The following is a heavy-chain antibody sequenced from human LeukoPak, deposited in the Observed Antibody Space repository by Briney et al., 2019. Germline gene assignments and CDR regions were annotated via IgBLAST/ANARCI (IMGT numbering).Heavy chain of an antibody. V-gene: IGHV3-23*01. CDR1: GGSFSGYY. CDR3: AKGARKSNPGIAVAVASY. Sequence: LPSETLSLTCAVYGGSFSGYYWSWVRQAPGKGLEWVSAISGSGGSTYYADSVKGRFTISRDNSKNTLYLQMNSLRAEDTAVYYCAKGARKSNPGIAVAVASYWGQGTLVTVSS. D-gene: IGHD6-19*01. J-gene: IGHJ4*02. CDR2: ISGSGGST.